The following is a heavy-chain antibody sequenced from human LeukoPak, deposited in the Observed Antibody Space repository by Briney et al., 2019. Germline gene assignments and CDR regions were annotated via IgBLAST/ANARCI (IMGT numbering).Heavy chain of an antibody. CDR2: SYHTSST. D-gene: IGHD3-9*01. V-gene: IGHV4-38-2*01. J-gene: IGHJ3*02. CDR3: ARQGTDYDILTGYARAFDI. Sequence: SETLSLTCAVSGYSISSDYCWGWIRAPPRRLLEGVGISYHTSSTYYNQSLKSRFTISGDTSKNPFSLKLSSLPATDTAVYYCARQGTDYDILTGYARAFDIWGQGTMVTVSS. CDR1: GYSISSDYC.